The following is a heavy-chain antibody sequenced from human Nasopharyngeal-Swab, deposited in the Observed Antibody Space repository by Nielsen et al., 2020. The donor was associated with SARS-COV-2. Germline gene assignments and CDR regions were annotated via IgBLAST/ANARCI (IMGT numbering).Heavy chain of an antibody. CDR3: ARGFIVATIFHYYYYMDV. CDR2: MNPKSGNT. D-gene: IGHD5-12*01. Sequence: ASVKVSCKASGYTFTSYDINWVRQATGQGLEWMGWMNPKSGNTGYEQKFQGRVTMTRNTSISTAYMELSSLRSEDPAVYYCARGFIVATIFHYYYYMDVWGKGTTVTVSS. V-gene: IGHV1-8*01. CDR1: GYTFTSYD. J-gene: IGHJ6*03.